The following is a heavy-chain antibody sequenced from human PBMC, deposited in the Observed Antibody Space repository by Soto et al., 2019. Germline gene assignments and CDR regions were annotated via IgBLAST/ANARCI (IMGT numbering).Heavy chain of an antibody. CDR3: AREGVLYYIDY. CDR1: GGTSNS. V-gene: IGHV1-69*08. D-gene: IGHD2-8*02. J-gene: IGHJ4*02. CDR2: IITSLGEA. Sequence: QVQPVQSGAEVKKPGSSVRVSCKTSGGTSNSVSWVRQAPGQGLEWMGRIITSLGEATYAQKFQGRFTITADRSTNTVYMDFTSLRSEDTAVYFCAREGVLYYIDYWGQGTLVTVSA.